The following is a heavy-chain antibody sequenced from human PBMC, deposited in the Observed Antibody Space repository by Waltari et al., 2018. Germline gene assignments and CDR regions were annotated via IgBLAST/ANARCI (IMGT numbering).Heavy chain of an antibody. CDR1: GDSINTDSYY. Sequence: QLQLQESGPRLVKPSETLSLTCSVSGDSINTDSYYWGWIRQSPGKTLEWIGSVHSTEKTYYNPYLKRRLSISIDASKNQFSLNLTSVTTADTATYFCASRWGGRLGPNKDRPPFDYWGQGTLVTVSS. CDR2: VHSTEKT. J-gene: IGHJ4*02. V-gene: IGHV4-39*01. CDR3: ASRWGGRLGPNKDRPPFDY. D-gene: IGHD3-16*01.